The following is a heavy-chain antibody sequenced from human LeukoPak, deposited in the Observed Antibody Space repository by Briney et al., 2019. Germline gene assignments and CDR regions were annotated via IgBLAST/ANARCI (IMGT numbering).Heavy chain of an antibody. CDR1: GITFSTDE. V-gene: IGHV3-48*03. Sequence: PGGSLRLSCAASGITFSTDEMNWVRQAPGKGLEWISYTSSSGTITHYADSVKGRFTISRDNAKNTLYLQMNSLRAEDTAVYYCAGEKRVLRYFDWLPKANWFDPWGQGTLVTVSS. CDR2: TSSSGTIT. D-gene: IGHD3-9*01. J-gene: IGHJ5*02. CDR3: AGEKRVLRYFDWLPKANWFDP.